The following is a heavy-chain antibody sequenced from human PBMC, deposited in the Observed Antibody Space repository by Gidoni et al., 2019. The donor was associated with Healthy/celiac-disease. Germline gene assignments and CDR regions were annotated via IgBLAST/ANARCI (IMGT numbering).Heavy chain of an antibody. J-gene: IGHJ4*02. CDR3: AREVAAAADY. Sequence: EVQLVESGGGLVKPGGSLRLSCAASGFTFSSYTMTWVRQAPGKGLEWVSSFTGRGSSIYYADSVKGRFTLSTDNAKSSLFLQMSSLRAEDTAVYYCAREVAAAADYWGQGTLVTVSS. D-gene: IGHD6-13*01. CDR1: GFTFSSYT. V-gene: IGHV3-21*01. CDR2: FTGRGSSI.